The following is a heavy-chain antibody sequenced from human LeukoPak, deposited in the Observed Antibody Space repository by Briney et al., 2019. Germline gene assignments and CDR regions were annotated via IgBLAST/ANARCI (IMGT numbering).Heavy chain of an antibody. J-gene: IGHJ4*02. V-gene: IGHV4-59*01. CDR3: ARSDYTIRLDS. CDR2: ICNTGTT. D-gene: IGHD1-26*01. Sequence: PSETLSLTCTVSGGSIGNYYWSWIRQPPGKGLEWIAFICNTGTTSYNPSLKSRVTISVDTSKNQLSLELTSVTAADTAVYYCARSDYTIRLDSWGQGTLVTVSS. CDR1: GGSIGNYY.